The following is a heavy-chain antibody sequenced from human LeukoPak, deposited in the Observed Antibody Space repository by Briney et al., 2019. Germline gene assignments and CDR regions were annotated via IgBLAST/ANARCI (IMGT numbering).Heavy chain of an antibody. Sequence: ASVKVFCKASGYTFTSYGINWVRQAPGQGLEWMGWISADNGFTASAQNLQGRVTMTTDTSTNTAYMELRSLRSDDTAVYYCANLAGVVAGLDPWGQGTLVTVSS. V-gene: IGHV1-18*01. D-gene: IGHD6-19*01. J-gene: IGHJ5*02. CDR1: GYTFTSYG. CDR2: ISADNGFT. CDR3: ANLAGVVAGLDP.